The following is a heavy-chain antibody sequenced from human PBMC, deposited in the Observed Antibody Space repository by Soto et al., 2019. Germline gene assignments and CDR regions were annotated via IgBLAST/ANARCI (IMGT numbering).Heavy chain of an antibody. CDR2: INHRGST. CDR1: GGSFTGYY. D-gene: IGHD3-3*01. V-gene: IGHV4-34*01. Sequence: ASETLSLTCAVYGGSFTGYYWSWIRQPPGKGLEWIGEINHRGSTNYNPSLRSRVTISVDTSKNQFSLKVNSVTAAHTAVYYCATSYFDFWSGYYRGYYFDYWGQGTLVTVSS. CDR3: ATSYFDFWSGYYRGYYFDY. J-gene: IGHJ4*02.